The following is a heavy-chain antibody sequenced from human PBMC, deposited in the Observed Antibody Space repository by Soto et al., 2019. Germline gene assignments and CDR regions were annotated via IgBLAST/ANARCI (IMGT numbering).Heavy chain of an antibody. CDR1: GGTFSGYV. Sequence: SVKVSCKASGGTFSGYVINWVRQAPGQGLEWMGGIVPIFGTPNYAQKFQGRVTITADKSANTGYMELSSLRSDDTAVYYCARDLGGHTQEVFSHYYGMDVWGQGTTVTSP. CDR3: ARDLGGHTQEVFSHYYGMDV. D-gene: IGHD3-3*01. V-gene: IGHV1-69*06. J-gene: IGHJ6*02. CDR2: IVPIFGTP.